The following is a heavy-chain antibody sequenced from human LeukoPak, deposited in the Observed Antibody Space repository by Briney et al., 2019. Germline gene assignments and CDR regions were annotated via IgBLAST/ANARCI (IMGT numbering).Heavy chain of an antibody. CDR1: GDSLSSSSYY. Sequence: SETLSLTCTVSGDSLSSSSYYWGWIRQPPGKGLEWIGSIYYSGSTYYNPSLKSRVTISVDTSKNQFSLKLNSVTAADTAVYYCANYGNDFLNWFDAWGQGILVTVSS. J-gene: IGHJ5*02. CDR3: ANYGNDFLNWFDA. V-gene: IGHV4-39*07. CDR2: IYYSGST. D-gene: IGHD1-1*01.